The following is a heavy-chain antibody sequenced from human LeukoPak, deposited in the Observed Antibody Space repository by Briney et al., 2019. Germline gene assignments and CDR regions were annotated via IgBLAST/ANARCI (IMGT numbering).Heavy chain of an antibody. Sequence: SQTLPVTCTVSGGSISSGDYYWSWIRQPPGKGLEWIGYIYYSGSTYYNPSLKSRVTISVDTSKNQFSLKLSSVTAADTAVYYCARVPTPQSLTSSYFDYWGQGTLVTVSS. CDR2: IYYSGST. J-gene: IGHJ4*02. D-gene: IGHD2/OR15-2a*01. CDR3: ARVPTPQSLTSSYFDY. CDR1: GGSISSGDYY. V-gene: IGHV4-30-4*01.